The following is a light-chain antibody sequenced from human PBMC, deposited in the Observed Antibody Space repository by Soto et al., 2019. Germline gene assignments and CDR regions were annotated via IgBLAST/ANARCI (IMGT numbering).Light chain of an antibody. CDR3: SSYTNINTRACV. J-gene: IGLJ1*01. Sequence: QSALTQPASVSGSPGQSITISCTGTRSDIGSYNSIAWYQQHPGKAPRVMIFGVTKRPSGISNRFSGSKSGNTASLTISGLQAEDEAEYYCSSYTNINTRACVFGTGTKVTVL. CDR2: GVT. CDR1: RSDIGSYNS. V-gene: IGLV2-14*02.